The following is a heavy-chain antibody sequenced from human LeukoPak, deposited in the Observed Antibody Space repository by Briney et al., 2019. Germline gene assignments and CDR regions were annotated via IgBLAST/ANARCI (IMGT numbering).Heavy chain of an antibody. D-gene: IGHD3-10*01. Sequence: ASVKVSCKASGYTFTSYGISWVRQAPGQGLEWMGWISAYNGNTNYAQKLQGRVTMTRNTSISTAYMELSSLRSEDTAVCYCARGRLYYYGSGSSSPFGYWGQGTLVTVSS. CDR3: ARGRLYYYGSGSSSPFGY. CDR2: ISAYNGNT. V-gene: IGHV1-18*01. J-gene: IGHJ4*02. CDR1: GYTFTSYG.